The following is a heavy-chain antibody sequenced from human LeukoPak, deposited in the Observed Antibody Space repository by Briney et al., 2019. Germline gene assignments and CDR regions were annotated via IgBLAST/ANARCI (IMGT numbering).Heavy chain of an antibody. CDR3: ATHVGISF. D-gene: IGHD7-27*01. Sequence: PGGSQRLSCPAYGFTFSGAWMTWASQDPGMGLEWVAKIRVDGTETNYVDCVKGRLSIFTAHANHLLFMQRSNLTDDDPAIYVSATHVGISFWGQGTLVTVSS. J-gene: IGHJ4*02. CDR2: IRVDGTET. V-gene: IGHV3-7*01. CDR1: GFTFSGAW.